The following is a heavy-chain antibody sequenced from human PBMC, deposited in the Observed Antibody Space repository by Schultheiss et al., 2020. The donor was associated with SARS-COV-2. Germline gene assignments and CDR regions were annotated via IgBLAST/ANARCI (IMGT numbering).Heavy chain of an antibody. V-gene: IGHV3-23*01. Sequence: GESLKISCAASGFTFSSYAMSWVRQAPGKGLEWVSAISGSGGSTYYADSVKGRFTISRDNSKNTLYLQMNSLRAEDTAVYYCAADQQLVTAFDIWGQGTMVTVSS. D-gene: IGHD6-13*01. CDR1: GFTFSSYA. CDR2: ISGSGGST. J-gene: IGHJ3*02. CDR3: AADQQLVTAFDI.